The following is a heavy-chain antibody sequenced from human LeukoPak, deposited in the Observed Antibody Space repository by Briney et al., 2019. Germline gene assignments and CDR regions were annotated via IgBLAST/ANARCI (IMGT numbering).Heavy chain of an antibody. D-gene: IGHD2-15*01. J-gene: IGHJ6*03. CDR1: GFTFSSYS. CDR2: ISSSSSYI. Sequence: PGGSLRLSCAASGFTFSSYSMNWVRQAPGKGLEWVSSISSSSSYIYYADSVKGRFTISRDNAKNSLYLQMNSLRAEDTAVYYCARAYCSGGSCYDYYYMDVWGQGTLVTVSS. CDR3: ARAYCSGGSCYDYYYMDV. V-gene: IGHV3-21*01.